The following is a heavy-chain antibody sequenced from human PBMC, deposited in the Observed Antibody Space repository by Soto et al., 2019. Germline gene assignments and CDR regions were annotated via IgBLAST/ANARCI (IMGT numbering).Heavy chain of an antibody. CDR3: AKDRALVTPPDGIEGYYYGMDV. D-gene: IGHD2-15*01. Sequence: PGGSLRLSCAASGFTFSSYGMHWVRQAPGKGLEWVAVISYDGSNKYYADSVKGRFTISRDNSKNTLYLQMNSLRAEDTAVYYCAKDRALVTPPDGIEGYYYGMDVWGQGTTVTVSS. J-gene: IGHJ6*02. CDR2: ISYDGSNK. V-gene: IGHV3-30*18. CDR1: GFTFSSYG.